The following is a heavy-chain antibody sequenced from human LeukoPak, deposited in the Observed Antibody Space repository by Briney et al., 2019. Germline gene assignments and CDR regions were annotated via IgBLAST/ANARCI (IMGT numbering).Heavy chain of an antibody. Sequence: ASVKVPCKASGYTFSGYYMHWVRQAPGQGLEWMGWINPNSGGTNYAQKFQGRVTMTRDTSISTAYMELSRLRSDDTAVYYCARDVLGYCSSTSCSGDSYFDYWGQGTLVTVSS. V-gene: IGHV1-2*02. D-gene: IGHD2-2*01. CDR3: ARDVLGYCSSTSCSGDSYFDY. CDR2: INPNSGGT. J-gene: IGHJ4*02. CDR1: GYTFSGYY.